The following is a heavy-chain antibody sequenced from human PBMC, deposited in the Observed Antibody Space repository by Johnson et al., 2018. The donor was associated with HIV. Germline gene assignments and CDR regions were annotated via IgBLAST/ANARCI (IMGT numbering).Heavy chain of an antibody. V-gene: IGHV3-33*06. CDR2: IWYDGSNK. Sequence: QVQLVESGGGVVQPGRSLRLSCAASGFTFSSYGMHWVRQAPGKGLEWVAVIWYDGSNKYYADSLKGRFAVSSNNSKKPLYLQRNSLRAEDTAVYYCAKDRRTMIVVAPPLGALDIWGQGTMVTVSS. CDR3: AKDRRTMIVVAPPLGALDI. J-gene: IGHJ3*02. D-gene: IGHD3-22*01. CDR1: GFTFSSYG.